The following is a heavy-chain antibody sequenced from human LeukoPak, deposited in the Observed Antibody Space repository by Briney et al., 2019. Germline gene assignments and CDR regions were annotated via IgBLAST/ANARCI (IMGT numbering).Heavy chain of an antibody. CDR2: DSHSGSA. J-gene: IGHJ4*02. V-gene: IGHV4-34*10. CDR1: GGSFSGYY. D-gene: IGHD1/OR15-1a*01. Sequence: PSETLSLACAVYGGSFSGYYWSWIRQSPGKGLEWHGTDSHSGSAYYNPSLRSRITMSLDTSENQLSLKLYSVTAADTAIYYCARYQTGTMFAGWGQGTLVTISA. CDR3: ARYQTGTMFAG.